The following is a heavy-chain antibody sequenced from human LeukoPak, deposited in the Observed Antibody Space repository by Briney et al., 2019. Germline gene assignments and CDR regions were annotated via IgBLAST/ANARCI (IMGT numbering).Heavy chain of an antibody. D-gene: IGHD6-13*01. J-gene: IGHJ4*02. CDR2: INSDGSNT. CDR1: GFTFSSYW. Sequence: GGSLRLSCAASGFTFSSYWMHWVRQAPGKGLVWVSRINSDGSNTNYADSVKGRFTISRDNSKNTLYLQMSSLRAEDTAVYYCVKARTYSSSWYFDFDYWGQGTLVTVSS. CDR3: VKARTYSSSWYFDFDY. V-gene: IGHV3-74*01.